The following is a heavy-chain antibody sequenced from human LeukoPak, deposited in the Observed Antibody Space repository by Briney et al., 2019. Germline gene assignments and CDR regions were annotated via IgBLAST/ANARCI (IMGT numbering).Heavy chain of an antibody. CDR2: ISGSGGST. V-gene: IGHV3-23*01. CDR3: AKGLKTGVGPYMGYDYYMDV. D-gene: IGHD3-16*01. Sequence: PGGSLRLSCAASGFTFSSYAMSWVRQAPGKGLGWVSAISGSGGSTYYADSVKGRFTISRDNSYNTLSLQMNGLRDEDTGVYYCAKGLKTGVGPYMGYDYYMDVWGKGATVTVSS. CDR1: GFTFSSYA. J-gene: IGHJ6*03.